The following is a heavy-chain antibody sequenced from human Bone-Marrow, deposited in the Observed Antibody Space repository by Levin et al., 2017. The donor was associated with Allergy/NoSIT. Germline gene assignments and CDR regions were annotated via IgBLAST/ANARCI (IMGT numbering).Heavy chain of an antibody. D-gene: IGHD6-6*01. CDR3: ARGSSSIAAPIRRD. CDR1: GFTFSSYA. Sequence: QAGGSLRLSCAASGFTFSSYAMHWVRQAPGKGLEWVAVISYDGSNKYYADSVKGRFTISRDNSKNTLYLQMNSLRAEDTAVYYCARGSSSIAAPIRRDWGQGTLVTVSS. J-gene: IGHJ4*02. V-gene: IGHV3-30-3*01. CDR2: ISYDGSNK.